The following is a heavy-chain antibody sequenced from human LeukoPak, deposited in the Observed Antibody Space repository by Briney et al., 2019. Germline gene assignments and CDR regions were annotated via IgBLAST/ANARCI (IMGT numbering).Heavy chain of an antibody. CDR3: ARDSSWHKFDY. CDR1: GGSISSSSYY. D-gene: IGHD6-13*01. J-gene: IGHJ4*02. CDR2: IYYSGST. V-gene: IGHV4-39*07. Sequence: SETLSLTCTVSGGSISSSSYYWGWIRQPPGKGLEWIGGIYYSGSTYYNPSLKSRVTISVDTSKNQFSLKLSSVTAADTAVYYCARDSSWHKFDYWGQGTLVTVSS.